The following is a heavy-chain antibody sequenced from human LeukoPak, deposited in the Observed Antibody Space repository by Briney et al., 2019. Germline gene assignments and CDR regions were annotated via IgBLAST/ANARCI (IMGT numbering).Heavy chain of an antibody. Sequence: SETLSLTCTVSGGSITSHYWSWIRQPPGKGLEWIGYIYYSGSTNYNPSLKSRVTISVDTSKNQFSLKLSSVTAADTAVYYCARSVHNWNDYFGYWGQGTLVTVSS. V-gene: IGHV4-59*11. J-gene: IGHJ4*01. CDR2: IYYSGST. CDR3: ARSVHNWNDYFGY. D-gene: IGHD1-20*01. CDR1: GGSITSHY.